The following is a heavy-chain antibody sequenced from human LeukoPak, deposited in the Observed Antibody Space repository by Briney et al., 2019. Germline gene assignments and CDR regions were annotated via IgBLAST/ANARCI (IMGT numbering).Heavy chain of an antibody. J-gene: IGHJ5*02. Sequence: GSLRLSCAASGFTFSSYAMSWVRQAPGKGLEWVSAISGSGGSTYYADSVKGRFTISRDNSKNTLYLQMNSLRAEDTAVYYCAKDTATTMDYGDFKFDPWGQGTLVTVSS. CDR3: AKDTATTMDYGDFKFDP. D-gene: IGHD4-17*01. CDR2: ISGSGGST. V-gene: IGHV3-23*01. CDR1: GFTFSSYA.